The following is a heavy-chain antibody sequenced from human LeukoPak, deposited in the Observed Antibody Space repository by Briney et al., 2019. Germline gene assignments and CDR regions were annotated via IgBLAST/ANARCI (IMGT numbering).Heavy chain of an antibody. CDR2: INLNTGGT. CDR3: AKDFRDQWLVNAFHI. J-gene: IGHJ3*02. CDR1: EYTFTRYY. V-gene: IGHV1-2*02. Sequence: ASVTVSCKASEYTFTRYYMHWVRQAPGQGLEWMGWINLNTGGTNYAQKFQGRVTMTRDTSITTAYMELRSLEYDDTAVYYCAKDFRDQWLVNAFHIWGQGTMVTVSS. D-gene: IGHD6-19*01.